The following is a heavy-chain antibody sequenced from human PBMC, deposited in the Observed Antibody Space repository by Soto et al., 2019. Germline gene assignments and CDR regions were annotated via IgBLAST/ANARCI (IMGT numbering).Heavy chain of an antibody. Sequence: PSETLSLTGNVSGGSFSSDHWGWIRQPPGKGLEWIGKINNSGITNYNPSLKSRATISVDTSKNQFSLKLTSVTAADKAVYYCARDRPWDCSSSNYCYYYGLDVWGQGTTVT. CDR3: ARDRPWDCSSSNYCYYYGLDV. D-gene: IGHD2-2*01. V-gene: IGHV4-59*01. CDR1: GGSFSSDH. J-gene: IGHJ6*02. CDR2: INNSGIT.